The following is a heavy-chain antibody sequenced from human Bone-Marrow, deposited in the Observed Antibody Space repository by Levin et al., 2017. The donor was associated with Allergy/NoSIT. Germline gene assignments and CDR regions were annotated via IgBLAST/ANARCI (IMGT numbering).Heavy chain of an antibody. Sequence: GESLKISCKASGYTFTSYYIHWVRQAPGQGLEWMGTINPGGGATIYAQNFQGRATMTRDTSTSTVYMEVSSLRSEDAAIYYCAKNHDILTGSVNYGMDVWGQGTTVTVSS. CDR1: GYTFTSYY. V-gene: IGHV1-46*01. CDR2: INPGGGAT. J-gene: IGHJ6*02. CDR3: AKNHDILTGSVNYGMDV. D-gene: IGHD3-9*01.